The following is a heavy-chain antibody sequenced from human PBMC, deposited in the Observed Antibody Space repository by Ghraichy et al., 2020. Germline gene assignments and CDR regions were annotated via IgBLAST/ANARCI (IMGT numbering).Heavy chain of an antibody. CDR1: GVSMSSHY. D-gene: IGHD2-8*01. Sequence: GSLRLSCTVSGVSMSSHYWSWVRQPAGKGLEWIGYIYTSGITNYNPSLKSRVSMSVDTSKKQFSLNLTSVTAAETALYYCVRGNGWYDPWGQGTLVTVSS. CDR3: VRGNGWYDP. V-gene: IGHV4-4*07. J-gene: IGHJ5*02. CDR2: IYTSGIT.